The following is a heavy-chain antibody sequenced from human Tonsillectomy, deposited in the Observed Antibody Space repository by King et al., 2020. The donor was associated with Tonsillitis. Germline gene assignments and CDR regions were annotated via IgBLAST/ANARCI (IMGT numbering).Heavy chain of an antibody. Sequence: QLQESGPGLVKPSETLSLTCAVSGYSISSGYYWGWIRQPPGKGLEWIGSIYHSGNTYYNPSLKGRVTISVDTSKNQFSLELSSVTAADTAVYYCARVGGSGYSSGWRFDYWGQGTLVTVSS. CDR2: IYHSGNT. J-gene: IGHJ4*02. CDR3: ARVGGSGYSSGWRFDY. V-gene: IGHV4-38-2*01. D-gene: IGHD6-19*01. CDR1: GYSISSGYY.